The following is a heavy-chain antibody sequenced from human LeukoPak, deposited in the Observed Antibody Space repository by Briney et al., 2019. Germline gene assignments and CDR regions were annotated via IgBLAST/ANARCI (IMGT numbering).Heavy chain of an antibody. CDR3: ARRYCSGSSCYSAFDY. CDR1: GVSISNYY. D-gene: IGHD2-15*01. J-gene: IGHJ4*02. Sequence: SETLSLTCTVSGVSISNYYWSWIRQPPGEGLEWIGYIYYSGSTNYNPSLKSRLTMSVDTSKNQFSLKLGSVTAADTAVYYCARRYCSGSSCYSAFDYWGQGTLVTVSS. CDR2: IYYSGST. V-gene: IGHV4-59*08.